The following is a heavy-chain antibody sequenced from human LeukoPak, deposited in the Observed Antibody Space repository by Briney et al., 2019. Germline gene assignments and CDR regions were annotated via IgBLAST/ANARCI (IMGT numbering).Heavy chain of an antibody. CDR3: ARVPYYYDSSGYYYHTHFDY. CDR1: GGPISSGDYY. Sequence: SQTLSLTCTVSGGPISSGDYYWSWIRQPPGKGLEWIGYIYYSGSTYYNPSLKSRVTISVDTSKNQFSLKLSSVTAADTAVYYCARVPYYYDSSGYYYHTHFDYWGQGTLVTVSS. CDR2: IYYSGST. D-gene: IGHD3-22*01. J-gene: IGHJ4*02. V-gene: IGHV4-30-4*08.